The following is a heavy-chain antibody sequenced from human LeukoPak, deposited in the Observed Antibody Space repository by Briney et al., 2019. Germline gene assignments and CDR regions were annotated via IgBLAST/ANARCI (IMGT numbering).Heavy chain of an antibody. CDR2: INAYNGNT. CDR3: ARTHCDTTSCLVIDY. V-gene: IGHV1-18*01. Sequence: ASVKVSCKASGYTFSSYGITWVRQAPGQGLEWTGWINAYNGNTNYAQNVQGRVTMTTDTSTSTAYMELRSPRSDDTAVYYCARTHCDTTSCLVIDYWGQGTLVTVSS. CDR1: GYTFSSYG. J-gene: IGHJ4*02. D-gene: IGHD2-2*01.